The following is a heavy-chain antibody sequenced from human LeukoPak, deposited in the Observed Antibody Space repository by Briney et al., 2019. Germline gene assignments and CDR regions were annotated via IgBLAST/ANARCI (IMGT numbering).Heavy chain of an antibody. J-gene: IGHJ4*02. D-gene: IGHD4-23*01. CDR1: GYTFTSYD. V-gene: IGHV1-8*03. CDR2: MNPNSGNT. CDR3: ARTVDYGGDSGSGY. Sequence: ASVKVSCNASGYTFTSYDINWVRQATGQGLEWMGWMNPNSGNTGYAQKFQGRVTITRNTSISTAYMELSSLRSEDTAVYYCARTVDYGGDSGSGYWGQGTLVTVSS.